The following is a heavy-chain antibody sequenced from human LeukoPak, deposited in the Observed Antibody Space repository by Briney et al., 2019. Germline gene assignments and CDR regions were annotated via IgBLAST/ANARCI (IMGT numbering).Heavy chain of an antibody. Sequence: PSETLSLTCSVSGGSISSSGYSWGWIRQPPGKGLEWIGIISYRGSTYYNPSLKSRVTISEDTSKNQFSLKLSSVTAADTAVYYCARGPRYSSSSGWFDPWGQGTLVTVSS. J-gene: IGHJ5*02. CDR3: ARGPRYSSSSGWFDP. D-gene: IGHD6-6*01. V-gene: IGHV4-39*07. CDR1: GGSISSSGYS. CDR2: ISYRGST.